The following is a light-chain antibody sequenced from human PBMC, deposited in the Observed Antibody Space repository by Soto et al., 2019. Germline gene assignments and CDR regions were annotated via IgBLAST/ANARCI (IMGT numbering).Light chain of an antibody. CDR1: QSISSW. CDR3: QQYKSYPVT. J-gene: IGKJ4*01. V-gene: IGKV1-5*03. CDR2: KAS. Sequence: DIQMTQSPSTLSASVGDRVTITCRASQSISSWLAWYKQRPGKAPKLLIYKASTLGSGVPSRFSGSGSGTEFTLTISSLQPDDFATYYCQQYKSYPVTFGGGSNVEIK.